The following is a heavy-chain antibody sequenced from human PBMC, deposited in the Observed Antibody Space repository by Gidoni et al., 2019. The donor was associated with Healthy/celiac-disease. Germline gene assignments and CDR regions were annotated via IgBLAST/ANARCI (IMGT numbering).Heavy chain of an antibody. Sequence: QVQLVQSGAEVKKPGASVKVSCKASGYTFTSYDINWVRQATGQGLEWMGWMNPNSGNTGYAQKFQGRVTMTRNTSISTAYMELSSLRSEDTAVYYCARGNTYYDSSGYYPIDYWGQGTLVTVSS. CDR3: ARGNTYYDSSGYYPIDY. V-gene: IGHV1-8*01. CDR2: MNPNSGNT. CDR1: GYTFTSYD. J-gene: IGHJ4*02. D-gene: IGHD3-22*01.